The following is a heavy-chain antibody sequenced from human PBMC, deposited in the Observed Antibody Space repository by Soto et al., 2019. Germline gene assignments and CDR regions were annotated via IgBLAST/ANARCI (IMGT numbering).Heavy chain of an antibody. V-gene: IGHV5-51*01. D-gene: IGHD6-13*01. CDR3: ARHAPAAVGFNWFDP. J-gene: IGHJ5*02. CDR1: GYRFSTYW. CDR2: IYPSDSST. Sequence: PGESLKISCKGSGYRFSTYWIAWVRQMPGKGLEWMGIIYPSDSSTRYSPSFQGQVTISADKSISTAYLQWSSLKASDTAMYYCARHAPAAVGFNWFDPWGQGTLVTVS.